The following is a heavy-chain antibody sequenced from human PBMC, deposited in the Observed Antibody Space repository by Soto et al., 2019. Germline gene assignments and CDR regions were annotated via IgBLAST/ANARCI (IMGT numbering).Heavy chain of an antibody. Sequence: QVQLVQSGAEVKKPGASVKVSCKASGYTFTSYGISWVRQAPGQGLEWMGWISAYNGNTNYAQKLQGRVTMTTDTSXSXXYMELRSLRSDDTAADSCAREGGGLTDYYDDSSGYPEAFELWGQGTMVTVSS. V-gene: IGHV1-18*01. CDR1: GYTFTSYG. D-gene: IGHD3-22*01. CDR3: AREGGGLTDYYDDSSGYPEAFEL. CDR2: ISAYNGNT. J-gene: IGHJ3*01.